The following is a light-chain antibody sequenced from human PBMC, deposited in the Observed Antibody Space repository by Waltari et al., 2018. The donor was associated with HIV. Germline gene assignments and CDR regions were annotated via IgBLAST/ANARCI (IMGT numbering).Light chain of an antibody. CDR3: QSYDSSLSAWV. CDR2: GNS. V-gene: IGLV1-40*01. CDR1: SSNIGSNYD. Sequence: QSVLTQPPSVSGAPGQRVTISCTGSSSNIGSNYDVHWYQHLPGTAPKLLIFGNSNRPSVVPDRFSGSNSGTSASLAITGLQADDEADYYCQSYDSSLSAWVFGGGTRLTVL. J-gene: IGLJ3*02.